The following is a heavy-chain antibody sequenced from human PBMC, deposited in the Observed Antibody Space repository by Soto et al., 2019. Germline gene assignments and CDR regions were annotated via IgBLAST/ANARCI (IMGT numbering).Heavy chain of an antibody. CDR1: GYTFTSYA. D-gene: IGHD6-6*01. CDR2: INAGNGNT. V-gene: IGHV1-3*01. CDR3: ARDGVLGSSWSEYYYYGMDV. Sequence: GASVKVSCKASGYTFTSYAMHWVRQAPGQRLEWMGWINAGNGNTKYSQKFQGRVTITRDTSASTAYMELSSLRSEDTAVYYCARDGVLGSSWSEYYYYGMDVWGQGTTVTVSS. J-gene: IGHJ6*02.